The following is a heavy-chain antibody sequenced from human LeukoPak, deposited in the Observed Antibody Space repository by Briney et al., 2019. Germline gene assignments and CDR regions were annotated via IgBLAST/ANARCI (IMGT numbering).Heavy chain of an antibody. CDR1: GLTFSSYS. CDR2: ISSSSSYI. CDR3: ARARITGTTLPVDY. V-gene: IGHV3-21*01. Sequence: GGSLRLSCAASGLTFSSYSMNCVRQAPGKGLEWVSTISSSSSYIYYADSVKGRFTISRDNAKNSLYLQMNSLRAEDTAVYYCARARITGTTLPVDYWGQGTLVTVSS. D-gene: IGHD1-20*01. J-gene: IGHJ4*02.